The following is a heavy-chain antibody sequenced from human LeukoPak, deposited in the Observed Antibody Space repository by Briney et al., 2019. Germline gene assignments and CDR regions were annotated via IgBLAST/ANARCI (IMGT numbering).Heavy chain of an antibody. CDR1: ELIVSDNY. J-gene: IGHJ3*02. D-gene: IGHD1-26*01. Sequence: PGGSLRLSCVGSELIVSDNYMGWVRQAPGKGLECVSFLYRGVSTYSADSVKGRFTISRDTSKSTLYLQMNSLKAEDTAVYYCTRFQWGATDAFDIWGQGTMVAVSS. CDR2: LYRGVST. CDR3: TRFQWGATDAFDI. V-gene: IGHV3-66*01.